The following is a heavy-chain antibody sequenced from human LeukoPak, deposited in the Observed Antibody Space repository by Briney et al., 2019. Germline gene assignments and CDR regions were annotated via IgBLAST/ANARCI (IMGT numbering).Heavy chain of an antibody. V-gene: IGHV3-48*02. Sequence: HPGGSLRLSCAASGFTFSSYSMTWVRQAPGKGLEWVSYISSSGGTIYYAGSVKGRFTISRDNAKNSLYLQMHSLRDEDTAVYYCARARLGDLSFFDYWGQGTLVTVSS. CDR3: ARARLGDLSFFDY. CDR1: GFTFSSYS. J-gene: IGHJ4*02. CDR2: ISSSGGTI. D-gene: IGHD3-16*02.